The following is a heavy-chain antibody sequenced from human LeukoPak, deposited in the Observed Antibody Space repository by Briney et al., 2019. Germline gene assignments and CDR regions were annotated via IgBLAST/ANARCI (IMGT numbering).Heavy chain of an antibody. CDR1: GFTFSSYG. J-gene: IGHJ6*03. CDR2: IRYDGSNK. Sequence: PGGSLRLSCAASGFTFSSYGMHWVRQAPGKGLEWVAFIRYDGSNKYYADSVKGRFTIPRDNSKNTLYLQMNSLRAEDTAAYYCAKVPAGGVVVPAAIGYYYYYMDVWGKGTTVTVSS. D-gene: IGHD2-2*01. CDR3: AKVPAGGVVVPAAIGYYYYYMDV. V-gene: IGHV3-30*02.